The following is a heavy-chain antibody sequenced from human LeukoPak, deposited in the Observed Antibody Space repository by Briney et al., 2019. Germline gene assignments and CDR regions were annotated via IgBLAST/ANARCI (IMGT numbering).Heavy chain of an antibody. Sequence: PGGSVPLSCNHWTFPYHHRWKLGLRQAPGKGLEWVANINQDGSQKSYVDSVEGRFTISRDNAKNSLYLQMNTLRAEDTAVYYCSGASQNSFDSWGQGTMVTVSS. CDR2: INQDGSQK. D-gene: IGHD3-16*02. V-gene: IGHV3-7*04. CDR3: SGASQNSFDS. J-gene: IGHJ3*02. CDR1: TFPYHHRW.